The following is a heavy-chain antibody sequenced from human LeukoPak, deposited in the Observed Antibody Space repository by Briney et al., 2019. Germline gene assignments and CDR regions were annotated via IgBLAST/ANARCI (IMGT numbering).Heavy chain of an antibody. CDR1: GYSISSGYY. V-gene: IGHV4-38-2*02. CDR2: IYHSGST. Sequence: SETLSLTCTVSGYSISSGYYWGWIRQPPGKGLEWIGSIYHSGSTYYNPPLKSRVTISVDTSKNQFSLKLSSVTAADTAVYYCARAKYSNCFDYGGQGTLVTVSA. D-gene: IGHD4-11*01. J-gene: IGHJ4*02. CDR3: ARAKYSNCFDY.